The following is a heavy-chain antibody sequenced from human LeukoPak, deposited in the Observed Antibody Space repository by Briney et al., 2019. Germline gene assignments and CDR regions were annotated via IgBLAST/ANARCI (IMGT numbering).Heavy chain of an antibody. CDR1: GFTLSRYW. Sequence: GGSLRLSCVASGFTLSRYWMHWVRQVPGRGLEWVSRINEDASTITYADSVKGRFTISRDNAKNTLYLQMNSLRAEDTAVYFCVRDLILVWTPGDDFDHWGQGTLVTVSS. D-gene: IGHD3-16*01. CDR3: VRDLILVWTPGDDFDH. CDR2: INEDASTI. V-gene: IGHV3-74*03. J-gene: IGHJ4*02.